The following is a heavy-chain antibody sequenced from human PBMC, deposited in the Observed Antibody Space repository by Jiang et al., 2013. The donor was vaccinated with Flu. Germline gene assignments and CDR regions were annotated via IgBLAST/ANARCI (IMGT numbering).Heavy chain of an antibody. D-gene: IGHD5-18*01. J-gene: IGHJ4*02. CDR1: GFTFSSYS. CDR3: ARDLRGYSSGQSFDY. V-gene: IGHV3-48*02. Sequence: QLVESGGGLVQPGGSLRLSCAASGFTFSSYSMNWVRQAPGKGLEWVSYISSGSGNIYYADSVKGRFTISRDNAKNSLYLQMNSLRDEDTAVYFCARDLRGYSSGQSFDYWGQGTLVTVSS. CDR2: ISSGSGNI.